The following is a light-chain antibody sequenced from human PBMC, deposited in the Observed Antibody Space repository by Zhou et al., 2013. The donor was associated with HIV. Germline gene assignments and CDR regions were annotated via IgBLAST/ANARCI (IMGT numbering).Light chain of an antibody. V-gene: IGKV3-20*01. J-gene: IGKJ3*01. CDR1: QSVSSRY. CDR3: QQSFGAPRAVT. CDR2: GAS. Sequence: EIVLTQSPGTLSLSPGERATLSCRASQSVSSRYLAWYQQKPGQAPRVLIYGASSRATGVPDRFSGSGSGTDFTLAISRLEPEDFAVYYCQQSFGAPRAVTFGPGTKVDIK.